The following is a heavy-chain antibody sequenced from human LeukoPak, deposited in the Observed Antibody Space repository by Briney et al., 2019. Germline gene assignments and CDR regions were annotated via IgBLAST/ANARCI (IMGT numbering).Heavy chain of an antibody. D-gene: IGHD3-16*02. CDR1: GYTFTSYA. J-gene: IGHJ4*02. V-gene: IGHV7-4-1*02. CDR3: ARAYQPLGGLSLPDY. CDR2: INTNTGNP. Sequence: GASVKVSCKASGYTFTSYALNWVRQAPGQGLEWMGWINTNTGNPTYAQGFTGRFVFSLDTSVSTASLQISGLKADDTAVYYCARAYQPLGGLSLPDYWGQGTLVSVSS.